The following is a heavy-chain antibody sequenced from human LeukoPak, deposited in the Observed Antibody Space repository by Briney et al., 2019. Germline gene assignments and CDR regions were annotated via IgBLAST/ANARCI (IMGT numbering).Heavy chain of an antibody. D-gene: IGHD2-2*03. CDR1: GFTFSSYG. V-gene: IGHV3-23*01. CDR3: ASGYCSSTDCRKDY. CDR2: ISRSGGST. J-gene: IGHJ4*02. Sequence: GESLRLSCAASGFTFSSYGMNWVRQAPGKGLEWVSAISRSGGSTYYADSVKGRFTISRDNSKNTLYLQMSSLRAEDTAVYYCASGYCSSTDCRKDYRGQGTLVTVSS.